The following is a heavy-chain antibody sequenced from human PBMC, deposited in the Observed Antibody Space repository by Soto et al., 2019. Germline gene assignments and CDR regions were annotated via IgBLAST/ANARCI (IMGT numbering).Heavy chain of an antibody. CDR1: GVSLSSGYYY. CDR2: INHSGST. CDR3: ARGGGYSSSWPRYYYYGMDV. J-gene: IGHJ6*02. D-gene: IGHD6-13*01. V-gene: IGHV4-39*07. Sequence: ETLSLTCSVSGVSLSSGYYYWRWLRPPPGKGLEWIGEINHSGSTNYNPSLKSRVTISVDTSKNQFSLKLSSVTAADTAVYYCARGGGYSSSWPRYYYYGMDVWGQGTTGTVA.